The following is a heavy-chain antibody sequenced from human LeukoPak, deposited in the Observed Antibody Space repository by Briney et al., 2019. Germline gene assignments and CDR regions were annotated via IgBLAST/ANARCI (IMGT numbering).Heavy chain of an antibody. CDR2: IDHSGST. CDR1: GGSIINSNW. V-gene: IGHV4-4*02. J-gene: IGHJ4*02. D-gene: IGHD6-19*01. CDR3: ARADVAGTPLDY. Sequence: SETLSLTCAVSGGSIINSNWWSWVRQPPGKGLEWIGEIDHSGSTSYNPSLKSRVTMSVDTSKNQFSLKLSSVTAADTAVYYCARADVAGTPLDYWGQGTLVTVSP.